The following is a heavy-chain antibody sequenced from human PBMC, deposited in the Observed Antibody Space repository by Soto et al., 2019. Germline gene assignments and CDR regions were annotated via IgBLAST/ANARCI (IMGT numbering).Heavy chain of an antibody. V-gene: IGHV4-34*01. CDR2: INHSGST. D-gene: IGHD2-15*01. CDR1: GGSFSGYY. J-gene: IGHJ3*02. Sequence: SETLSLTCAVYGGSFSGYYWSWIRQPPGKGLEWIGEINHSGSTNYNPSPKSRVTISVDTSKNQFSLKLSSVTAADTALYYCARGYIVVVVAATSRAFDIWGQGTMVTVSS. CDR3: ARGYIVVVVAATSRAFDI.